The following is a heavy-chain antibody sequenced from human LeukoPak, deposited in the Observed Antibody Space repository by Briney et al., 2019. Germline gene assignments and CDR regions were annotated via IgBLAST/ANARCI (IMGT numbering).Heavy chain of an antibody. CDR3: AKMDRSLDY. Sequence: PGGSLRLSCAASGFTFSSYGMHWVRQAPGKGLEWVAVISYDGSNKYYADSVKGRFTISRDNSKNTLYLQMNSLRAEDTAVYYCAKMDRSLDYWGQGTLVTVSS. CDR1: GFTFSSYG. CDR2: ISYDGSNK. D-gene: IGHD2-2*03. J-gene: IGHJ4*02. V-gene: IGHV3-30*18.